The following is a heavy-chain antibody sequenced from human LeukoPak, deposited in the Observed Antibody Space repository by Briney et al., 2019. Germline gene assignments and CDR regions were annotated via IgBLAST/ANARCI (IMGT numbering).Heavy chain of an antibody. CDR3: ARMGHDILVPSGMDV. V-gene: IGHV3-9*01. D-gene: IGHD1-1*01. J-gene: IGHJ6*02. CDR2: ISWNSGSI. CDR1: GFTFDDYA. Sequence: PGGSLRLSCAASGFTFDDYAMHWVRQAPGKGLEWVSGISWNSGSIGYADSVKGRFTISRDNAKNTLYVQMNSLRAEDTAVYYCARMGHDILVPSGMDVWGQGTTVTVSS.